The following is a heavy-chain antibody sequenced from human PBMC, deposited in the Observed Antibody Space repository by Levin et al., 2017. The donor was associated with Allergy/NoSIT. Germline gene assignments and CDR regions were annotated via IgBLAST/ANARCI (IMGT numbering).Heavy chain of an antibody. CDR2: INSDGSNK. CDR1: GFTFSSYW. Sequence: GGSLRLSCAASGFTFSSYWMHWVRQAPGKGLVWVSRINSDGSNKNYADSVKGRFTISRDNAKNTLYLHMNSLRAEDTAVYYCARALIVGATSGGDYWGQGILVTVSS. CDR3: ARALIVGATSGGDY. J-gene: IGHJ4*02. V-gene: IGHV3-74*01. D-gene: IGHD1-26*01.